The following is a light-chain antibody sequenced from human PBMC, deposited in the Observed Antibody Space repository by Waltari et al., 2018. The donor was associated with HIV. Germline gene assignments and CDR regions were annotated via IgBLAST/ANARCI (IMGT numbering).Light chain of an antibody. CDR1: QNIPHLC. CDR3: QQYGFLPYT. J-gene: IGKJ2*01. CDR2: GVS. V-gene: IGKV3-20*01. Sequence: EIVLTQAPGTLSLSPGERVTLSCRASQNIPHLCLAWYQQRPGQAPRLLMTGVSSRAADIPDRFGGSGSGTDFTLTISRLEPEDFAEYYCQQYGFLPYTFGPGTKLEMK.